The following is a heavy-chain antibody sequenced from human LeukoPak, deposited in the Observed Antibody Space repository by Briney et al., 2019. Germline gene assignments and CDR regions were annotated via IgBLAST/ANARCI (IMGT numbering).Heavy chain of an antibody. CDR2: ISYSGST. Sequence: SETLSLTCTVSGGSISSRPYYWGWVRQPPGKGLERIGSISYSGSTYYNASLKSRVTISVDTSKNHFSLRLSSVTAADTAVYYCATLETGDYYFDYWGQGTLVTVSS. V-gene: IGHV4-39*01. CDR3: ATLETGDYYFDY. J-gene: IGHJ4*02. D-gene: IGHD7-27*01. CDR1: GGSISSRPYY.